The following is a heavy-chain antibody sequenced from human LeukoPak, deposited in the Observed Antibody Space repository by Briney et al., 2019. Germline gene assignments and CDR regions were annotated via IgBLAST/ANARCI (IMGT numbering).Heavy chain of an antibody. Sequence: SETLSLTCTVSGGSISSYCWSWIRQPPGKGLEWIGYIYYSGSTNYNPSLKSRVTISVGTSKNQFSPKLSSVTAADTAVYYCAKGKYSSGAYYFDYWGQGTLVTVSS. CDR3: AKGKYSSGAYYFDY. J-gene: IGHJ4*02. V-gene: IGHV4-59*12. CDR1: GGSISSYC. CDR2: IYYSGST. D-gene: IGHD6-19*01.